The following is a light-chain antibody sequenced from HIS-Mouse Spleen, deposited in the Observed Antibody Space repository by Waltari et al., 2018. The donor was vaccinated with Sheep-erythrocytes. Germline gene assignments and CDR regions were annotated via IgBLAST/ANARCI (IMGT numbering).Light chain of an antibody. CDR2: QDS. CDR1: NLGDKY. V-gene: IGLV3-1*01. CDR3: QAWDSSTVV. Sequence: SYELTQPPSVSVSPGQTASITCSGDNLGDKYACCYHQQPGQSPVLVIYQDSKRPSGIPERFSGSNSGNTATLTISGTQAMDEADYYCQAWDSSTVVFGGGTKLTVL. J-gene: IGLJ2*01.